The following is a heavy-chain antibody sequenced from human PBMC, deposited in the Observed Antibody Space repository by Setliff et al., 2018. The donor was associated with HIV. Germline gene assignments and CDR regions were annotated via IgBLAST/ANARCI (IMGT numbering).Heavy chain of an antibody. CDR1: GGSISSYY. D-gene: IGHD2-15*01. Sequence: NPSETLSLTCTVSGGSISSYYWSWIRQPPGKGLEWIGYIYYSGSTNYNPSPKSRVTISVDTSKNRFSLKLSSVTAADTAVYYCARNPCSGGSCPDAFDIWGQGTMVTVSS. J-gene: IGHJ3*02. CDR2: IYYSGST. V-gene: IGHV4-59*01. CDR3: ARNPCSGGSCPDAFDI.